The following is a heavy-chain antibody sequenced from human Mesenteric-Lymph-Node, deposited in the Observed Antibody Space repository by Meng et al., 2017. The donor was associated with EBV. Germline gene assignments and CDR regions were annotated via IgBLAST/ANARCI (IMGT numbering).Heavy chain of an antibody. J-gene: IGHJ5*02. D-gene: IGHD2-8*01. CDR2: IHYGGAT. V-gene: IGHV4-61*01. CDR1: VCSVDSGRYY. CDR3: AREIVRNWFDP. Sequence: QVRLVESGPVLVKPLATLSLIFIVSVCSVDSGRYYWSWIRQPPGKGLEWLGYIHYGGATNYNPSLRGRVNLSIETPKSKFSLKLSSVTAADTAVYYCAREIVRNWFDPWGQGTLVTVSS.